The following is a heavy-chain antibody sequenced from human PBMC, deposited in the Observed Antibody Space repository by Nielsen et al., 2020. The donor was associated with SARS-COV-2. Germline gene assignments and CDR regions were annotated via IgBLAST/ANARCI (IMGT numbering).Heavy chain of an antibody. V-gene: IGHV1-3*01. Sequence: ASVKVSCKASGNTFTTNVMHWVRQAPGQGLEWVGWIHAGNGNTQYSRKFQDRVTITRDTSASTVYMELSSLRSEDSAVYYCASPLGPWGQETLVTVSS. CDR3: ASPLGP. D-gene: IGHD7-27*01. J-gene: IGHJ4*02. CDR2: IHAGNGNT. CDR1: GNTFTTNV.